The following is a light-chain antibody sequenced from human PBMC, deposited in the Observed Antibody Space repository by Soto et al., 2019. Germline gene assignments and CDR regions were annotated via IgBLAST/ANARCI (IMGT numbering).Light chain of an antibody. J-gene: IGKJ1*01. CDR1: QSISSW. V-gene: IGKV1-5*03. Sequence: DIQKTQSPSTLSASVGDRVTITCRASQSISSWLAWYQQKPGKAPKLLIHKASSLESGVPSRFSGSGSGTEFTLTISSLQPDDFATYYCQQYNSFTWTFGQGTKVEIK. CDR2: KAS. CDR3: QQYNSFTWT.